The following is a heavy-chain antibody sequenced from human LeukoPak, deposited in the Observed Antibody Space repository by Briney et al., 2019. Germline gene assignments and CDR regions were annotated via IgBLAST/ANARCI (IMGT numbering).Heavy chain of an antibody. CDR1: GITFSSYD. V-gene: IGHV3-30-3*01. CDR2: ISYDGYNK. CDR3: ARDLITMVRGGKLTYYYYGMDV. J-gene: IGHJ6*02. Sequence: PGGSLRLSCAASGITFSSYDMHWVRQAPGKGLEWVAIISYDGYNKYYADSVKGRFSISRDNSKNTLYLQMNSLRAEDTAVYYCARDLITMVRGGKLTYYYYGMDVWGQGTTVTVSS. D-gene: IGHD3-10*01.